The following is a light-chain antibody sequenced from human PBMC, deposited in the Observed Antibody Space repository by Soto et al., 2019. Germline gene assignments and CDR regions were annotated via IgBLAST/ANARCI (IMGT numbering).Light chain of an antibody. Sequence: EMVLTQAPGTLSLSPGERATLSCRASQSVSSSYVAWYQQKPVQAPRLLIYAASSRATVIPDRFSGGGSGTDFSRTISRLAPAVFAVDYCNQDDSSPPFTFGGGNTVE. J-gene: IGKJ4*01. CDR3: NQDDSSPPFT. CDR1: QSVSSSY. CDR2: AAS. V-gene: IGKV3-20*01.